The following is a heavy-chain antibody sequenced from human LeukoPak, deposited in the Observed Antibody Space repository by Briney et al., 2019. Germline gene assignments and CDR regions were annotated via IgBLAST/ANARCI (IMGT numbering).Heavy chain of an antibody. V-gene: IGHV3-74*01. CDR1: GFTFSSYW. CDR3: ARGYCSSTSCYGMDV. Sequence: GGSLRLSCAASGFTFSSYWMHWVRQAPGKGLVWVSRINSDGSSTSYADSVKGRFTISRDNAKNTLYLQMNSLRAEDTAVYYCARGYCSSTSCYGMDVWGQGTTAAVSS. J-gene: IGHJ6*02. D-gene: IGHD2-2*01. CDR2: INSDGSST.